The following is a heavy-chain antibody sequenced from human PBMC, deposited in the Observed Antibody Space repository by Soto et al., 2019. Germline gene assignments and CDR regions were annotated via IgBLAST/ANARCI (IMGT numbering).Heavy chain of an antibody. CDR2: ISHNGATT. Sequence: PGGSLRLSCAAAGFTFSNYAMTWVRQAPWKGLEWVSTISHNGATTYYADSVKGRFTISRDNSKNTLYLQMNSLRAEEAAIYYCVKDWSGDKCPCMDVWGQGTTVTVSS. J-gene: IGHJ6*01. D-gene: IGHD3-3*01. CDR1: GFTFSNYA. CDR3: VKDWSGDKCPCMDV. V-gene: IGHV3-23*01.